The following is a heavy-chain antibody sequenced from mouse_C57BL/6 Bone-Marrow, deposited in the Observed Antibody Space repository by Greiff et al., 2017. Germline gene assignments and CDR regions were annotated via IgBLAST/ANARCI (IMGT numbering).Heavy chain of an antibody. D-gene: IGHD1-1*01. CDR3: AREGYGSSSYWYFDV. J-gene: IGHJ1*03. CDR1: GYTFTSYW. V-gene: IGHV1-69*01. CDR2: IDPSDSYT. Sequence: QVQLKQPGAELVMPGASVKLSCKASGYTFTSYWMHWVKQRPGQGLEWIGEIDPSDSYTNYNQKFKGKSTLTVDKSSSTAYMQLSSLTSEYSAVYYCAREGYGSSSYWYFDVWGTGTTVTVSS.